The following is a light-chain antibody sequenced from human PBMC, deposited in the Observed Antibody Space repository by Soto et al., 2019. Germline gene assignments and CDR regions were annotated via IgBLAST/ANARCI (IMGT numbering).Light chain of an antibody. Sequence: EIVMTQSPATLSVSPGERATLSCRASQSVSSNLAWYQQKPGQAPRLLIYGASTRATGIPARFSGRGSGTELTLTISSLQSEDSAVYYCQQCNDWPHTFGQGTKLEIK. CDR3: QQCNDWPHT. V-gene: IGKV3-15*01. CDR1: QSVSSN. J-gene: IGKJ2*01. CDR2: GAS.